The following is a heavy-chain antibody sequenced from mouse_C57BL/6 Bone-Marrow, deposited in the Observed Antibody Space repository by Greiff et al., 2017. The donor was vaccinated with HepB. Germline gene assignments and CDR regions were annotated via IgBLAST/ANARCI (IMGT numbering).Heavy chain of an antibody. CDR2: IRSKSNNYAT. D-gene: IGHD1-1*01. CDR3: VRHRYGSSYYWYFDV. J-gene: IGHJ1*03. CDR1: GFSFNTYA. V-gene: IGHV10-1*01. Sequence: EVKLVESGGGLVQPKGSLKLSCAASGFSFNTYAMNWVRQAPGKGLEWVARIRSKSNNYATYYADSVKDRFTISRDDSESMLYLQMNNLKTEDTAMYYCVRHRYGSSYYWYFDVWGTGTTVTVSS.